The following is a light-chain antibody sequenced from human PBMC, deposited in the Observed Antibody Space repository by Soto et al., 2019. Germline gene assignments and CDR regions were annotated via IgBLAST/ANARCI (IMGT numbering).Light chain of an antibody. CDR1: QSISSW. CDR3: QQYSSSSPT. Sequence: DIQMTQSPSTLSASVGDRVTITCRASQSISSWLAWYQQKPGKAPKLLIYGASSLESGVPSRFSGSGSVTEFTLTIDSLQPDDFAPYYCQQYSSSSPTFGQGTKLEI. V-gene: IGKV1-5*01. J-gene: IGKJ2*01. CDR2: GAS.